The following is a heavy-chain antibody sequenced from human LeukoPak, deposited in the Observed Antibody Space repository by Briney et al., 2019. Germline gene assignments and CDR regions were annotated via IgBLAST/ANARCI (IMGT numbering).Heavy chain of an antibody. Sequence: SETLSLTCAVFGGSISSSNWWRWVRQPPGKGLGGIGEGFHSGSSNYNPSLKSRVTISVDKSKNQVSLKLSSVPAADTAVYYCASVVIDLWKPFDHWGQGTLVTVSS. CDR1: GGSISSSNW. CDR2: GFHSGSS. D-gene: IGHD3-10*01. J-gene: IGHJ4*02. CDR3: ASVVIDLWKPFDH. V-gene: IGHV4-4*02.